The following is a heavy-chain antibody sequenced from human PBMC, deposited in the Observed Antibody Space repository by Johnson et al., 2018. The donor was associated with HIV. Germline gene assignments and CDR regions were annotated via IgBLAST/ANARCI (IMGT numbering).Heavy chain of an antibody. Sequence: VQLVESGGGLVQPGRSLRLSCAASGFTFDEYGLSWVRQVPGKGLEWVSGINWNGGSTGYADSVKGRFTISRDNAKNSLYLQMNSLRAEDTALYYCARDLYYGSGSSVAFDIWGQGTMVTVSS. CDR1: GFTFDEYG. CDR3: ARDLYYGSGSSVAFDI. D-gene: IGHD3-10*01. CDR2: INWNGGST. J-gene: IGHJ3*02. V-gene: IGHV3-20*04.